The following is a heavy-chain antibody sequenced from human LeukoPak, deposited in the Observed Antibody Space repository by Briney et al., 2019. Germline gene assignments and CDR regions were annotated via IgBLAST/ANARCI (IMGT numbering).Heavy chain of an antibody. CDR3: AKGSGSYSFRWYFDL. CDR1: GFTFSSYA. D-gene: IGHD1-26*01. CDR2: ISGSGGST. V-gene: IGHV3-23*01. J-gene: IGHJ2*01. Sequence: GGSLRLSCAASGFTFSSYAMSWVRQAPGKGLEWVSAISGSGGSTYYADSVKGRFTISRDNSKNALYLQMNSLRAEDTAVYYCAKGSGSYSFRWYFDLWGRGTLVTVSS.